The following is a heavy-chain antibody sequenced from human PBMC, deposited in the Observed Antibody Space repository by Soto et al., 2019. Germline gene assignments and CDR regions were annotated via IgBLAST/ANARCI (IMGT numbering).Heavy chain of an antibody. J-gene: IGHJ4*02. CDR2: TSYCGRNK. CDR3: ARERDIVVVVVFDY. D-gene: IGHD2-15*01. Sequence: GGSLRLSGAASGITFSSYAMHWDRQAPGQVLKWLANTSYCGRNKYYADAVKGRFSISTDNSKNTLYLQMNGLRAEDTAVYYCARERDIVVVVVFDYWGQGTLVTVSS. CDR1: GITFSSYA. V-gene: IGHV3-30-3*01.